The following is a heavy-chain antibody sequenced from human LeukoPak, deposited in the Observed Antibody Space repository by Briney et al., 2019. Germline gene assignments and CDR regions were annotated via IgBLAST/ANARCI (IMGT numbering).Heavy chain of an antibody. V-gene: IGHV4-59*01. CDR1: GGSISTYY. J-gene: IGHJ4*02. CDR3: ARRRDCSGGSCHYYFDY. D-gene: IGHD2-15*01. CDR2: IYYSGST. Sequence: SETLSLTCTVSGGSISTYYWSWIRQPPGKGLEYIGYIYYSGSTNYNPSLKSRVTMSLDTSKNQFSLKLSSVTAADTAVYYCARRRDCSGGSCHYYFDYWGQGTLVTVSS.